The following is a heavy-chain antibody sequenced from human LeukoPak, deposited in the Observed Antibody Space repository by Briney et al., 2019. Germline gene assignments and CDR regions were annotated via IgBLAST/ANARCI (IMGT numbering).Heavy chain of an antibody. V-gene: IGHV3-30-3*01. D-gene: IGHD6-13*01. CDR2: ISNDGNTK. CDR3: ARDHGYSSSWYAVDS. CDR1: GFTFSSYA. J-gene: IGHJ5*01. Sequence: GRSLRLSCAASGFTFSSYAMHWVRRAPGKGLEWVALISNDGNTKYYADSVKGRFTISRDNSKNTLYLQLNSLRAEDTALYHCARDHGYSSSWYAVDSWGQGTLVTVSS.